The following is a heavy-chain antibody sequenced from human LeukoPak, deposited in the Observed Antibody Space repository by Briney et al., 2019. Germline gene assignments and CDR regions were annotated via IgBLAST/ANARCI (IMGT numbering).Heavy chain of an antibody. CDR2: ISSSGSTI. CDR3: ARVESSGPRDY. Sequence: GGPLRLSCAASGFTFSSYEMNWVRQAPGKGLEWVSYISSSGSTIYYADSVKGRFTVSKDNAKNSLYLQMSSLRAEDTAVYYCARVESSGPRDYWGQGTLVTVSS. CDR1: GFTFSSYE. D-gene: IGHD6-19*01. J-gene: IGHJ4*02. V-gene: IGHV3-48*03.